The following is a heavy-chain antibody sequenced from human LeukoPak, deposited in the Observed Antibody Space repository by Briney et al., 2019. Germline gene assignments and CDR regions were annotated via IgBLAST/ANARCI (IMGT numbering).Heavy chain of an antibody. CDR1: GGSFSGYY. Sequence: SETLSLTCAVYGGSFSGYYWSWIRQPPGKRLEWIGEINHSGSTNYNPSLKSRVTISVDTSKNQFSLKLSSVTAADTAVYYCARENYDYVWGSYQEGYYFDYWGQGTLVTVSS. V-gene: IGHV4-34*01. CDR3: ARENYDYVWGSYQEGYYFDY. D-gene: IGHD3-16*02. J-gene: IGHJ4*02. CDR2: INHSGST.